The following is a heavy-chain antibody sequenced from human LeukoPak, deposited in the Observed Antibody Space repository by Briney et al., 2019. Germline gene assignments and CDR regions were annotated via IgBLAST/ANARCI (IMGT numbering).Heavy chain of an antibody. Sequence: SETLSLTCTVSGGSITGQYWSWIRQPPEKGLEWIRYIHSSGSTNYNPSLKSGVALSVDSSKNQFSLEFSSVTAADTAVYFCARLSRIVPVANTYYHSMDVWGQGTTVTLSS. CDR1: GGSITGQY. D-gene: IGHD2-2*01. CDR2: IHSSGST. J-gene: IGHJ6*02. CDR3: ARLSRIVPVANTYYHSMDV. V-gene: IGHV4-59*08.